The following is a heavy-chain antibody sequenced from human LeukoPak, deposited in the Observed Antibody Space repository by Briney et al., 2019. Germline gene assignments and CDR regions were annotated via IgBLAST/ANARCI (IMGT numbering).Heavy chain of an antibody. V-gene: IGHV3-23*01. CDR1: GFTFRVHA. CDR3: AKDATPGDSVYDHFDY. J-gene: IGHJ4*02. CDR2: IGSGDDL. Sequence: GGSLRLSCAASGFTFRVHAMSWVRQAPGKGLEWVSTIGSGDDLHYADSVKGRFTVSRDDPQNTLYLQMNSLRAEDAAIYYCAKDATPGDSVYDHFDYWGQGTLATVSS. D-gene: IGHD5/OR15-5a*01.